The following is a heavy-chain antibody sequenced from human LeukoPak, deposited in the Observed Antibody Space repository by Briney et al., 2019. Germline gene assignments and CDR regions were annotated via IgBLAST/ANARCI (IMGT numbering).Heavy chain of an antibody. J-gene: IGHJ3*01. CDR2: IKPDGSEK. V-gene: IGHV3-7*01. CDR3: ARGDFDDYGDYVDAFEF. CDR1: GFTFSSYW. D-gene: IGHD4-17*01. Sequence: PGGSLRLSCAASGFTFSSYWMSWVRQAPGKGLEWVANIKPDGSEKYCVGFVKGRFTISRDNAKNSLYLQMNSLRAEDTAVYYCARGDFDDYGDYVDAFEFWGQGTMVTVSA.